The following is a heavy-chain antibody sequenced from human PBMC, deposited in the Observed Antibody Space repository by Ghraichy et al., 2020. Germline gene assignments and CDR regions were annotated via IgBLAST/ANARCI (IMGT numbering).Heavy chain of an antibody. J-gene: IGHJ4*02. CDR1: GASIRSYY. V-gene: IGHV4-59*01. Sequence: SETLSLTCTVSGASIRSYYWSWIRQPPGKGLEWIGYIYYSGTSYYNPSLNSRVTMSLDAPKNQFSLKLSSVTAADTAVYYCARGRIVGVTGYYFDNWGQGSLVTVSS. CDR3: ARGRIVGVTGYYFDN. CDR2: IYYSGTS. D-gene: IGHD1-26*01.